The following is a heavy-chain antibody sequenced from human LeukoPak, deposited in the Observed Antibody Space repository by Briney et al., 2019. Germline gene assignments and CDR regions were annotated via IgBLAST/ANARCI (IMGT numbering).Heavy chain of an antibody. D-gene: IGHD3-22*01. J-gene: IGHJ4*02. CDR1: GGSISSYY. CDR3: ARDSSGYYNY. Sequence: SETLSLTCTVSGGSISSYYWSWIRQPPGKGLEWIGYIYYSGSTNYNPSLKSRVTISVDTSKNQFSLKLSSVTAADTAVYYCARDSSGYYNYWGQGTLVTVSS. CDR2: IYYSGST. V-gene: IGHV4-59*01.